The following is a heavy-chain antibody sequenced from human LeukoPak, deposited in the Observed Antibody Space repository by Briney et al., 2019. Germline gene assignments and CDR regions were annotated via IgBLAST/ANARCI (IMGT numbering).Heavy chain of an antibody. Sequence: GESLKISCEGSGYSFTNYWIGWVRQMPGKGLEWMGIIYPGDSDTRYSPSFQCQVTISADNAITNAYLQWNSLKASDTAMYYCARLRGYTRINLYYFDYWGQGTLVTVSS. CDR1: GYSFTNYW. V-gene: IGHV5-51*01. CDR2: IYPGDSDT. CDR3: ARLRGYTRINLYYFDY. J-gene: IGHJ4*02. D-gene: IGHD5-12*01.